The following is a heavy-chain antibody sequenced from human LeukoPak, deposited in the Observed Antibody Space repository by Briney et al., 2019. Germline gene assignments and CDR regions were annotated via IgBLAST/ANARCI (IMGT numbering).Heavy chain of an antibody. J-gene: IGHJ4*02. V-gene: IGHV4-34*01. CDR2: INHSGST. CDR1: GGSFSGYY. D-gene: IGHD6-19*01. CDR3: ARAGDSSGWYGGAFDY. Sequence: SETLSLTCAVYGGSFSGYYWSWIRQPPGKGLEWIGEINHSGSTYYNPSLKSRVTISVDTSKNQFSLKLSSVTAADTAVYYCARAGDSSGWYGGAFDYWGQGTLVTVSS.